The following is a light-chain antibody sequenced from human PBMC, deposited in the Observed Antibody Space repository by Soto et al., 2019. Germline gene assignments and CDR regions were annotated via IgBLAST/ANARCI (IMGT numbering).Light chain of an antibody. CDR2: AAS. Sequence: DFQMTQSPSSLSASVGDRVTITCRASQSISSYLNWYQQKPGKAPKLLIYAASSLQSGVPSRFSGSGSGTDFTLTISSLQPEDFATYYCQQSYSTLGAFGPGTKVDIK. CDR1: QSISSY. CDR3: QQSYSTLGA. J-gene: IGKJ3*01. V-gene: IGKV1-39*01.